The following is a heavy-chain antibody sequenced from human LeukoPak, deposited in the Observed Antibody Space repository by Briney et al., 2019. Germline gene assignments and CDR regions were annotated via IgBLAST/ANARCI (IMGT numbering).Heavy chain of an antibody. CDR3: ATLWVLGYPASDY. CDR2: INPNSGGT. CDR1: GYTFTGYY. J-gene: IGHJ4*02. V-gene: IGHV1-2*02. Sequence: ASVKVSCKASGYTFTGYYMHWVRQAPGQGLEWMGWINPNSGGTNYAQKFQGRVTMTEDTSTDTAYMELSSLRSEDTAVYYCATLWVLGYPASDYWGQGTLVTVSS. D-gene: IGHD3-16*01.